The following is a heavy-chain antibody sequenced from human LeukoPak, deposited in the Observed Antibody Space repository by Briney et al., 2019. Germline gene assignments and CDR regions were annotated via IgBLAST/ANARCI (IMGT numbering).Heavy chain of an antibody. J-gene: IGHJ4*02. D-gene: IGHD2-2*01. V-gene: IGHV3-53*01. Sequence: GGSLRLSCAASGFTVSSNYMSWVRQAPGKGLEWVSVIYSGGSTYYADSVKGRFTISRDNSKNTVYLQMNSLRAEDTAVYYCARGGCDGTSCYLFDYWGQGTLVTVSS. CDR1: GFTVSSNY. CDR2: IYSGGST. CDR3: ARGGCDGTSCYLFDY.